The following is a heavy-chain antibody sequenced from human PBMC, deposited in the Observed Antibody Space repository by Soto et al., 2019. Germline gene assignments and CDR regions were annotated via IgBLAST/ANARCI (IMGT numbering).Heavy chain of an antibody. Sequence: LRLSCAASGFTFSSYAMHWARQAPGKGLEWVAVISYDGSNKYYADSVKGRFTISRDNSKNTLYLQMNSLRAEDTAVYYCARDTDWGGVGATRGYYYYGMDVWGQGTTVTVSS. V-gene: IGHV3-30-3*01. CDR3: ARDTDWGGVGATRGYYYYGMDV. D-gene: IGHD1-26*01. CDR2: ISYDGSNK. CDR1: GFTFSSYA. J-gene: IGHJ6*02.